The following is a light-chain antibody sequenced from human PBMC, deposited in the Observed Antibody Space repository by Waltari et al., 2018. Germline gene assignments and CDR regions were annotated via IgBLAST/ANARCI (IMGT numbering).Light chain of an antibody. Sequence: QSALTQPASVPGSPGQSITISCPGTSSDIGSYNFFSWYQQHPGKAPKFMIYEGSKRPSGVSNRFSGSKSGNTASLTISGLQAEDEANYYCCAYAGSSTSVVFGGGTKLTVL. J-gene: IGLJ2*01. CDR3: CAYAGSSTSVV. CDR2: EGS. V-gene: IGLV2-23*01. CDR1: SSDIGSYNF.